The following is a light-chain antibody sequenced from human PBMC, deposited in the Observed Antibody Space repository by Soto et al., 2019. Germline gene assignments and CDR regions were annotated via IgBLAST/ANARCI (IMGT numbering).Light chain of an antibody. V-gene: IGKV3-15*01. Sequence: EIVMTQSPATLSVSPGERATLSCRATQSVSSNLAWYQQKPGQAPRLLLYGASTRATGIPARFRGSGSGTEFTLTFNSLQSEDFAVYYCQQYNNWPRTFGQGTKVEIK. CDR3: QQYNNWPRT. CDR1: QSVSSN. J-gene: IGKJ1*01. CDR2: GAS.